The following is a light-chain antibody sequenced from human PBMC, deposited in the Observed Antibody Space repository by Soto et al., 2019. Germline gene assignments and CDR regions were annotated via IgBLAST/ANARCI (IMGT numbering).Light chain of an antibody. CDR3: HQRSNWPPS. CDR1: QSVSSL. V-gene: IGKV3-11*01. CDR2: DAS. J-gene: IGKJ3*01. Sequence: EIVLTQSPATLSLSPGERATLSCRASQSVSSLLAWYQQKPGQAPRLLIYDASNRATGIPARFSGSGSGTDFTLTISSLEPEDFAIYYWHQRSNWPPSFGPGTTVDI.